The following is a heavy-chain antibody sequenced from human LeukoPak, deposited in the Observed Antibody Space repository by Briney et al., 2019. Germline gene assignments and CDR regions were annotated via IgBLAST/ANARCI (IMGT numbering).Heavy chain of an antibody. J-gene: IGHJ6*02. V-gene: IGHV1-69*13. D-gene: IGHD4-23*01. CDR3: ARETPTVVTGNYYGMDV. Sequence: SVKVSCKASGGTFSSYAISWVRQAPGQGLEWMGGIIPIFGTANYAQKFQGRVTITADESTSTAYMELSSPRSEDTAVYYCARETPTVVTGNYYGMDVWGQGTTVTVSS. CDR2: IIPIFGTA. CDR1: GGTFSSYA.